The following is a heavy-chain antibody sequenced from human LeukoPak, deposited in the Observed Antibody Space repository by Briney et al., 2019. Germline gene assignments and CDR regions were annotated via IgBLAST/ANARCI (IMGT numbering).Heavy chain of an antibody. D-gene: IGHD3-10*01. V-gene: IGHV3-23*01. CDR1: GFTFSSYA. Sequence: PGGSLRLSCAASGFTFSSYAMSWVHQAPGKGLEWVSAISGSGASTFYADSVKGRFTISRDKSNNTLYLQMNSLRAEDTAVYYCAKDYAYYYGSGIGGFDYWGQGTLVTVSS. CDR3: AKDYAYYYGSGIGGFDY. CDR2: ISGSGAST. J-gene: IGHJ4*02.